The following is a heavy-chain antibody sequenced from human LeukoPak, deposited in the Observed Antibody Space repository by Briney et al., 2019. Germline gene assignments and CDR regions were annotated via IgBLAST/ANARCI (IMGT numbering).Heavy chain of an antibody. CDR3: ARGAGSSWFDY. V-gene: IGHV1-2*02. D-gene: IGHD6-13*01. Sequence: GASVKVSCKPSGYTFTVNYLHWVRQAPGQGLEWMGWLNPNPGATNYAQKCQGRVTLTRDTSIRTAYMELTSLTSDDTAIYYCARGAGSSWFDYWGQGALVTVSS. CDR2: LNPNPGAT. J-gene: IGHJ4*02. CDR1: GYTFTVNY.